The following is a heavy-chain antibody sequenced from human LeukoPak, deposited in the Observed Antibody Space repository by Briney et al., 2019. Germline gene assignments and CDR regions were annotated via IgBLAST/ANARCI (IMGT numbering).Heavy chain of an antibody. CDR1: GYTFTSYG. D-gene: IGHD1-1*01. V-gene: IGHV1-18*01. CDR2: ISAYNGNT. Sequence: EASVKVSCKASGYTFTSYGISWVRQAPGQGLEWMGWISAYNGNTNYAQKLQGRVTMTTDTSTSTAYMELRSLRSDDTAVYYCARGTKAGSPYYYMDVWGKGTTVTVSS. J-gene: IGHJ6*03. CDR3: ARGTKAGSPYYYMDV.